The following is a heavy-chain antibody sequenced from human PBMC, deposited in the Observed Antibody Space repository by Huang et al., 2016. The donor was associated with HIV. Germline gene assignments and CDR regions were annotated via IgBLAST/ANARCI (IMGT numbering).Heavy chain of an antibody. CDR3: TTESESSGWTMDHDAFDI. J-gene: IGHJ3*02. V-gene: IGHV3-15*01. CDR2: SKSKTDCGKT. D-gene: IGHD6-19*01. Sequence: EVQLVESGGGLVKHGGSLRLSCAASGFTFSNAWMSGVRQATGKGLDGVGRSKSKTDCGKTYYAAPVKGRFTSSRDDSKNTLYLQMNSLKTEDTAVYYCTTESESSGWTMDHDAFDIWGQGTMVTVSS. CDR1: GFTFSNAW.